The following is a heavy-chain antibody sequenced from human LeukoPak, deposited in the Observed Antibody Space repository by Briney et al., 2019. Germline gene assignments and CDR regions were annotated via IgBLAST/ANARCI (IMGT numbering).Heavy chain of an antibody. J-gene: IGHJ4*02. CDR1: GGSISSSSYY. CDR2: IYYSGST. CDR3: ARVWKRQSIAARLFDY. D-gene: IGHD6-6*01. Sequence: KSSETLSLTCTVSGGSISSSSYYWGWIRQPPGKGLEWIGGIYYSGSTYYNPSLKSRVTISVDTSKNQVSLKLSSVTAADTAVYYCARVWKRQSIAARLFDYWGQGTLVTVSS. V-gene: IGHV4-39*07.